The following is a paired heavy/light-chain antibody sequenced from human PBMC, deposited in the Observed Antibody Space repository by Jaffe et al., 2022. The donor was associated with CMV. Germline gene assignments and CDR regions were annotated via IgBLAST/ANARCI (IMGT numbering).Light chain of an antibody. CDR2: EVT. J-gene: IGLJ2*01. Sequence: QSALTQPASVSGSPGQSITISCTGTSSDVGNYNLVSWYQQHPGKAPKSMIYEVTKRPSGVSNRFSGSKSGNTASLTISGLQADDEADYYCCSYAGSSTFMLFGGGTKLTVL. V-gene: IGLV2-23*02. CDR1: SSDVGNYNL. CDR3: CSYAGSSTFML.
Heavy chain of an antibody. CDR3: ARDHWVNNYEYYGMDV. V-gene: IGHV4-4*07. D-gene: IGHD3-3*01. J-gene: IGHJ6*02. CDR2: IYYTGST. Sequence: QVQLQESGPGLVKPSETLSLTCTVSGGSISNNYWSWIRQPAGKGLEWLGRIYYTGSTKYNPSLKSRVTMSVDTSKNQFSLKLSSVTAADTAVYYCARDHWVNNYEYYGMDVWGQGTTVIVSS. CDR1: GGSISNNY.